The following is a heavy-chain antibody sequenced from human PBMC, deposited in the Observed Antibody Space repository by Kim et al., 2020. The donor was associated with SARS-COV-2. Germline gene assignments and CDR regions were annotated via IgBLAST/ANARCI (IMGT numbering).Heavy chain of an antibody. CDR3: AREVELRFLEWLPNFDY. Sequence: GGSLRLSCAASGFTFSSYGMHWVRQAPGKGLEWVAVIWYDGSNKYYADSVKGRFTISRDNSKNTLYLQMNSLRAEDTAVYYCAREVELRFLEWLPNFDYWGQGTLVTVSS. J-gene: IGHJ4*02. CDR1: GFTFSSYG. CDR2: IWYDGSNK. V-gene: IGHV3-33*08. D-gene: IGHD3-3*01.